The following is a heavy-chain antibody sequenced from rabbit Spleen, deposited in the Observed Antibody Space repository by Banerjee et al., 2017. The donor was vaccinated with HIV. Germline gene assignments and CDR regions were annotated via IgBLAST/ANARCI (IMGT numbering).Heavy chain of an antibody. CDR1: GFSFSRSYY. CDR3: ARDLTDVIGWNFGW. Sequence: QSLEESGGGLVKPGASLTLTCTASGFSFSRSYYICWVRQAPGKGLECIACIYAGSSASTYYANWAKGRFTISKTSSTTVTLQMTSLTAADTATYFCARDLTDVIGWNFGWWGPGTLVTVS. V-gene: IGHV1S40*01. CDR2: IYAGSSAST. J-gene: IGHJ4*01. D-gene: IGHD1-1*01.